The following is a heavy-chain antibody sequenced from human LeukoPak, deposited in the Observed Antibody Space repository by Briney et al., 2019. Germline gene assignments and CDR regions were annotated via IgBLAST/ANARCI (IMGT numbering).Heavy chain of an antibody. CDR2: INPNSGGT. V-gene: IGHV1-2*06. CDR3: ARVALRYFDWPDAFDI. CDR1: GYTFTGYY. D-gene: IGHD3-9*01. Sequence: ASVKVSCKASGYTFTGYYMHWVRQAPGQGLEWMGRINPNSGGTNYAQKFQGRVTMTRDTSISTAYIELSRLRSDDTAVYYCARVALRYFDWPDAFDIWGQGTMVTVSS. J-gene: IGHJ3*02.